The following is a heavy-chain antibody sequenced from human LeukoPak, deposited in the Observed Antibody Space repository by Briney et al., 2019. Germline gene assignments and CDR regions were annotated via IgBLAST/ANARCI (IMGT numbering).Heavy chain of an antibody. Sequence: PGGSLRLSCAASGFTFSSYGMHWVRQAPGKGLEWVAVISYDGSNKYYADSVKGRFTISRDNSKNTLYLQMNSLRAEDTAVYYCAKAGYSSSWYPDYFDYWGQGTLVTVSS. V-gene: IGHV3-30*18. CDR2: ISYDGSNK. J-gene: IGHJ4*02. D-gene: IGHD6-13*01. CDR3: AKAGYSSSWYPDYFDY. CDR1: GFTFSSYG.